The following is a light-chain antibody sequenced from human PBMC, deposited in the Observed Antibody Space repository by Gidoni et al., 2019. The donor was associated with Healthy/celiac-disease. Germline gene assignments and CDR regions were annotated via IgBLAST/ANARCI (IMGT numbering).Light chain of an antibody. J-gene: IGKJ1*01. CDR2: GAS. CDR3: QQYNNWPRT. CDR1: QSVSSN. V-gene: IGKV3-15*01. Sequence: EIVMTQSPATLSVPPGERATLSCRASQSVSSNLAWYQQKHGQAPRLLIYGASTRATGIPARFSGSGSGTEFTLTISSLQSEDFAVYYCQQYNNWPRTFGQGTKVEIK.